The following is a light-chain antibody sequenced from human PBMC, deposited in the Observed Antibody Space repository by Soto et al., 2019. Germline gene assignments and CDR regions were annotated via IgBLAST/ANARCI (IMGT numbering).Light chain of an antibody. V-gene: IGKV3-20*01. J-gene: IGKJ1*01. Sequence: EIVLTQSPGTLSLSPGERATLSCRASQSVSSSYLAWYLQKPGQAPRLLIYGASSRATGIPDRFRGSGSGTDFTLTISRLEPDDFATYYCQQYNSYSWTFGQGTKVDIK. CDR3: QQYNSYSWT. CDR1: QSVSSSY. CDR2: GAS.